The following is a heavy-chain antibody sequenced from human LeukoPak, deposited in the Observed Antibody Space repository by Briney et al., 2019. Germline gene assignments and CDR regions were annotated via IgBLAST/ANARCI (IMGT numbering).Heavy chain of an antibody. CDR3: RVCGRGGAFDI. CDR1: GFTFSSYAM. V-gene: IGHV4-4*02. CDR2: IYHTGIT. J-gene: IGHJ3*02. Sequence: GSLRLSCAASGFTFSSYAMSWVRQAPGKGLEWIGEIYHTGITNYKPSLKSRVTILLDKSQNQFSLRMTSVTAADTAVYYCRVCGRGGAFDIWGQETMVTVSP.